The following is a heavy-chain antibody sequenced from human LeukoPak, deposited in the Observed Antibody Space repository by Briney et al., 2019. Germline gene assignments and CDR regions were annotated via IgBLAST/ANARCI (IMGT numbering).Heavy chain of an antibody. CDR3: ARDGWATFDY. CDR1: GFTFSSYT. D-gene: IGHD5-12*01. V-gene: IGHV3-21*01. CDR2: ISSSSTCI. J-gene: IGHJ4*02. Sequence: GGSLRLSCAASGFTFSSYTMNWVRQAPGKGLEWVSSISSSSTCIYYADSVRGRFTISRDNAKKSLFLQMNSLRAEDTTVYYCARDGWATFDYWGQGTLVTVSS.